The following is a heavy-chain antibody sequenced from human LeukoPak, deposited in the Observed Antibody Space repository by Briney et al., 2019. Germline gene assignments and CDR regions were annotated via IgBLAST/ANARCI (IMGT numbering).Heavy chain of an antibody. V-gene: IGHV1-69*13. CDR3: ARGLGYCSSTSCYAAFDI. Sequence: SVKVSCKASGGTFSSYAISWVRQAPGQGLEWMGGIIPIFGTANYAQKFQGRVTITADESTSTAYMELSSLRSEDTAVYYCARGLGYCSSTSCYAAFDIWGQGTMVTVSS. D-gene: IGHD2-2*01. CDR1: GGTFSSYA. J-gene: IGHJ3*02. CDR2: IIPIFGTA.